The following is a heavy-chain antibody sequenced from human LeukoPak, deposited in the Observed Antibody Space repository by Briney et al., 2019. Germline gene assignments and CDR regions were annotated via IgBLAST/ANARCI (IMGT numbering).Heavy chain of an antibody. CDR3: ARSSFPYYFDY. D-gene: IGHD3-16*01. CDR1: GFTFDDYA. CDR2: IDNDGGST. V-gene: IGHV3-74*01. Sequence: GGSLRLSCTASGFTFDDYAMSWFRQAPGKGLVWVSRIDNDGGSTTYADSVKGRFTISRDNAKNTLYLQMNSVRAEDTAVYYCARSSFPYYFDYWGQGTLVTVSS. J-gene: IGHJ4*02.